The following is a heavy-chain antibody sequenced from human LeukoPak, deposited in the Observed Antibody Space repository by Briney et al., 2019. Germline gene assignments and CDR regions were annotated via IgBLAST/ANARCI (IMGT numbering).Heavy chain of an antibody. CDR3: ARQVVGYFDY. CDR1: GFTVSSNY. J-gene: IGHJ4*02. V-gene: IGHV3-53*01. D-gene: IGHD2-2*01. Sequence: GGSLRLSCAASGFTVSSNYMSWVRQAPGKGLEWVSVIYSGGSTYYADSVKGRFTISRDNSKNTLYLQTNSLRAEDTAVYYCARQVVGYFDYCGQGTLVTVSS. CDR2: IYSGGST.